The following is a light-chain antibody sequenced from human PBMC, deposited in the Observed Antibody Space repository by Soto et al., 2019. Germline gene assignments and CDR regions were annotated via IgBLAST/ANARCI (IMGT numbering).Light chain of an antibody. V-gene: IGLV2-8*01. CDR2: EVS. Sequence: QSVLAQPPSASGSPGQSVTISCTGTSSDVGGYNYVSWYQQHPGKAPKLMTYEVSERPSGVPDRFSGSKSSNTASLTVSGLQADDEANYYCSSFKGTNSFVFGTGTKVTVL. CDR1: SSDVGGYNY. CDR3: SSFKGTNSFV. J-gene: IGLJ1*01.